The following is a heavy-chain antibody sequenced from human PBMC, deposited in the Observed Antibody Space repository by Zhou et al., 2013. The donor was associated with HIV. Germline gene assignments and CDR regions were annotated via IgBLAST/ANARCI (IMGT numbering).Heavy chain of an antibody. CDR1: GYTFTSYD. CDR2: MNPDNGNT. V-gene: IGHV1-8*01. Sequence: QVQLVQSGAEVKKPGASVKVSCKASGYTFTSYDINWVRQATGQGLEWMGWMNPDNGNTAFAQKFQGRVTMTRNTSISTAYMELRSLRFDDAAVYYCARGLTGPMMTGALRYWGQGTLVAVS. CDR3: ARGLTGPMMTGALRY. D-gene: IGHD3-9*01. J-gene: IGHJ4*02.